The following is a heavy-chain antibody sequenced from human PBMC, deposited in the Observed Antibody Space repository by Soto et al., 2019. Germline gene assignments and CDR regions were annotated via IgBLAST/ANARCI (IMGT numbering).Heavy chain of an antibody. V-gene: IGHV1-18*01. D-gene: IGHD2-15*01. Sequence: WASVKVSCKASGYTFTSYGISWVRQAPGQGLEWMGWISAYNGNTNYAQKLQGRVTMTTDTSTSTAYMELRSLRSDDTAVYYCARARCSGGSCYSFSDYWGQGTLVTVSS. CDR3: ARARCSGGSCYSFSDY. J-gene: IGHJ4*02. CDR2: ISAYNGNT. CDR1: GYTFTSYG.